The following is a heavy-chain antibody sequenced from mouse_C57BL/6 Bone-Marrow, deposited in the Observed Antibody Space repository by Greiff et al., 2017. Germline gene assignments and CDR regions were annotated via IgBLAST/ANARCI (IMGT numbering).Heavy chain of an antibody. CDR3: ARDEDGSSFDY. D-gene: IGHD1-1*01. CDR1: GYTFTDYY. Sequence: EVQLQQSGPELVKPGASVKISCKASGYTFTDYYMNWVKQSHGKSLEWIGDINPNNGGTSYNQKFKGKATLTVDKSSSTAYMELRSLTSEDSAVYYCARDEDGSSFDYWGQGTTLTVSS. CDR2: INPNNGGT. J-gene: IGHJ2*01. V-gene: IGHV1-26*01.